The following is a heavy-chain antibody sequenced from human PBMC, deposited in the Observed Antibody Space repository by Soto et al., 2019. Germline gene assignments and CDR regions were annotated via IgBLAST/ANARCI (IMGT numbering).Heavy chain of an antibody. CDR1: GGSVSTYY. D-gene: IGHD3-10*01. CDR2: IYYSGIT. Sequence: QVQLQESGPGLVKPSETLSLTCTVSGGSVSTYYWTWIRQPPGKGLEWIADIYYSGITNYNPSLTTRVAISLDPSKNQFSLELNSVTAADTAVYFCARAGIGFGSRLAYWGQGTLVAVSS. J-gene: IGHJ4*02. V-gene: IGHV4-59*02. CDR3: ARAGIGFGSRLAY.